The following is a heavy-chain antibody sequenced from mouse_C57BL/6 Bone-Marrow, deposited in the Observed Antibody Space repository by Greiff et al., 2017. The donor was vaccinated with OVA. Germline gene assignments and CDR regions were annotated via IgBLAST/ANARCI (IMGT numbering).Heavy chain of an antibody. V-gene: IGHV1-20*01. D-gene: IGHD2-4*01. CDR3: ASSYDYDGFAY. CDR1: GYSFTGYF. Sequence: EVQLQQSGPELVKPGDSVKISCKASGYSFTGYFMNWVMQSHGKSLEWIGRINPYNGDTFYNQKFKGKATLTVDKSSSTAHMELRSLTAEDSAVYDSASSYDYDGFAYWGQGTLVTVSA. J-gene: IGHJ3*01. CDR2: INPYNGDT.